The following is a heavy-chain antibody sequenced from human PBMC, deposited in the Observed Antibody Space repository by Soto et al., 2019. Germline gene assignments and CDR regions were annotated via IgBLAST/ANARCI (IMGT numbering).Heavy chain of an antibody. CDR3: AHKSLNNWFDP. CDR2: IHWDDDK. J-gene: IGHJ5*02. Sequence: QITLKESGPTLVKPTQTLTLTCAFSGFSLTTSGEGVGWFRQPPGKALEWLALIHWDDDKRHSPSLKSRLTITKDTSKNQVVLTMTNMDHVDTATYYCAHKSLNNWFDPWGQGTLVTVSS. V-gene: IGHV2-5*02. CDR1: GFSLTTSGEG.